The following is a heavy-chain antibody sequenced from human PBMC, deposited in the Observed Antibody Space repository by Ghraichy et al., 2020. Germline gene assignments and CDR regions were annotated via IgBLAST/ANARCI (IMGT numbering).Heavy chain of an antibody. V-gene: IGHV2-5*02. D-gene: IGHD1-7*01. Sequence: SGPTLVKPTQTLTLTCTFSGFSLSTSGVGVGWIRQPPGKALEWLALIYWDDDKRYSPSLKSRLTITKDTSKNQVVLTMTNMDPVDTATYYCAHVADEISRQNYYFDYWGQGTLVTVSS. CDR1: GFSLSTSGVG. CDR3: AHVADEISRQNYYFDY. CDR2: IYWDDDK. J-gene: IGHJ4*02.